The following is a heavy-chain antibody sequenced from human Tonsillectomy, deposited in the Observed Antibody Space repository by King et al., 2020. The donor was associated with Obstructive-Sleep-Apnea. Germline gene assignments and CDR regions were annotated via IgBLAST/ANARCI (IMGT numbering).Heavy chain of an antibody. Sequence: QVQLVESGGGVVQPGGSLRLSCTASGFIFSNYCMHWVRQAPGKGLEWVAFIMSDGTNRYYADSVKGRFTISRDNSKNTLYLQMSSLRAEDTAIYYCGKSVGDVYSSACPDNWGQGNLVSVSS. CDR2: IMSDGTNR. CDR3: GKSVGDVYSSACPDN. J-gene: IGHJ4*02. D-gene: IGHD6-25*01. CDR1: GFIFSNYC. V-gene: IGHV3-30*02.